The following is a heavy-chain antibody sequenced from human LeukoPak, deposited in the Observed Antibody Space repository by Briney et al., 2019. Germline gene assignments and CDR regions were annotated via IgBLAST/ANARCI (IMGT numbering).Heavy chain of an antibody. V-gene: IGHV3-30*04. CDR1: GFTFSSYA. J-gene: IGHJ4*02. CDR2: ISYDGSNK. Sequence: GGSLRLSCAASGFTFSSYAMHWVRQAPGKGLEWVAVISYDGSNKYYADSVKGRFTISRDNSKNTLYLQMNSLRAEDTAVYYCARDLYTAMVSILGYWGQGTLVTVSS. CDR3: ARDLYTAMVSILGY. D-gene: IGHD5-18*01.